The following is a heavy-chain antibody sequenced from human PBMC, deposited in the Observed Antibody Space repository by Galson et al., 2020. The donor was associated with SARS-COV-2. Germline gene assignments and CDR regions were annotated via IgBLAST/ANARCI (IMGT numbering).Heavy chain of an antibody. V-gene: IGHV3-20*04. Sequence: GESLKISCAASGFTFDDYGMSWVRQAPGKGLEWVSGINWNGGSTGYADSVKGRFTISRDNAKNSLYLQMNSLRAEDTALYYCASELEGSSWGDPYAFDIWGQGTMVTVSS. J-gene: IGHJ3*02. CDR3: ASELEGSSWGDPYAFDI. CDR1: GFTFDDYG. D-gene: IGHD6-13*01. CDR2: INWNGGST.